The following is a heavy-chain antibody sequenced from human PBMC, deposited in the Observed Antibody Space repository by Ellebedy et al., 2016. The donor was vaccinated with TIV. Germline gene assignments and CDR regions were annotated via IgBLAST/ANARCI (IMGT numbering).Heavy chain of an antibody. CDR3: ARAVFGTKFDF. V-gene: IGHV4-34*01. J-gene: IGHJ4*02. CDR2: FNHSGST. Sequence: MPSETLSLTCAVYGGAFSGNYWSWIRQPPGKEREWIGTFNHSGSTNYNPSLKSRVTISVDTSKNQLSLKLSSVTAADTAVYYCARAVFGTKFDFWGQGTLVTVSS. D-gene: IGHD1-14*01. CDR1: GGAFSGNY.